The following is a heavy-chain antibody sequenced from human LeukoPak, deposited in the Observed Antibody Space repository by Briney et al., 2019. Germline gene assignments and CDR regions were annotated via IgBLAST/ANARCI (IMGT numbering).Heavy chain of an antibody. V-gene: IGHV3-7*01. CDR3: ARSDDFWSGYSRQDAFDI. J-gene: IGHJ3*02. CDR2: IKQDGSEK. D-gene: IGHD3-3*01. CDR1: GFTFSSYW. Sequence: GGSLRLSCAASGFTFSSYWMSWVRQAPGKGLEWVAHIKQDGSEKYYVGSVKGRFTISRDNAKNSLYLQMNSLRAEDTAVYYCARSDDFWSGYSRQDAFDIWGQGTMVTVSS.